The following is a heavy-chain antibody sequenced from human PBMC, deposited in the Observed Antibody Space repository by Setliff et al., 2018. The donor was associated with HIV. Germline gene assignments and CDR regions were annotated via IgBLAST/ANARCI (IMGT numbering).Heavy chain of an antibody. CDR2: IYSTGYT. CDR3: ARHPREEPQRNYKFDS. D-gene: IGHD1-7*01. J-gene: IGHJ4*02. V-gene: IGHV4-4*09. CDR1: GGSFSGFS. Sequence: SETLSLTCAVYGGSFSGFSWNWIRQPPGKGLEWIGYIYSTGYTNYHPSLKTRATISLDTSKSQFSLRLTSVTATDTAIYYCARHPREEPQRNYKFDSWGQGTLVTVSS.